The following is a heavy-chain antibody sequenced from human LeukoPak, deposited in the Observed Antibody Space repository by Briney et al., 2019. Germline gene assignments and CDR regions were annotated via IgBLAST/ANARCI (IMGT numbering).Heavy chain of an antibody. J-gene: IGHJ4*02. D-gene: IGHD5-24*01. Sequence: GGSLRLSCEASGFTYSSYTMDWVRQAPGKGLEWVSYISSRGNTIYYADSVKGRFTISRDNAKISLYLQMNSLRVEDTAIYYCARSLGPTRPFDYWGQGTLLIVSS. CDR2: ISSRGNTI. CDR1: GFTYSSYT. CDR3: ARSLGPTRPFDY. V-gene: IGHV3-48*03.